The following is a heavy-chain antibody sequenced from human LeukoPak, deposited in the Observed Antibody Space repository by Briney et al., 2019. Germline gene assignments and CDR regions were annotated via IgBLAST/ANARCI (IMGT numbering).Heavy chain of an antibody. D-gene: IGHD4-17*01. CDR2: ISAYNGNT. CDR1: GYTFISYG. V-gene: IGHV1-18*01. Sequence: ASVKVSCKASGYTFISYGITWVRQAPGQGLEWMGWISAYNGNTNYAQKLQGRVTMTTDTSTSTAYMELRSLRSDDTAVYYCARDAYGIWFDPWGQGTLVTVSS. CDR3: ARDAYGIWFDP. J-gene: IGHJ5*02.